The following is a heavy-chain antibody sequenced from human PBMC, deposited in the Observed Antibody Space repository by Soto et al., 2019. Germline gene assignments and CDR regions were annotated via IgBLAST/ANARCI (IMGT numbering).Heavy chain of an antibody. J-gene: IGHJ5*02. CDR1: GYTFTSYY. V-gene: IGHV1-46*03. Sequence: QVQLVQSGAEVKKPGASVKVSCKASGYTFTSYYMHWVRQAPGQGLEWMGIINPSGGSTSYAQKFQGRVTMTRDTSPSTVYMELSSLRSEDTAVYYCARDLVSVNWRTDNWFDPWGQGTLVTVSS. CDR3: ARDLVSVNWRTDNWFDP. CDR2: INPSGGST. D-gene: IGHD1-1*01.